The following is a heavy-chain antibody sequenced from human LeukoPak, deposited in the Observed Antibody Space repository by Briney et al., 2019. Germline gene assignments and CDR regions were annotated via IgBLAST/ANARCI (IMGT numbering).Heavy chain of an antibody. Sequence: PSEPLSLTYTVSGYSISSGYYWGWIRQPPGEGLEWIGSIYHSGSTYYNPSLKSRVTISVDTSKNQFSLKLSSVTAADTAVYYCARDPSTVTTGYWGQGTLVTVSS. J-gene: IGHJ4*02. V-gene: IGHV4-38-2*02. D-gene: IGHD4-17*01. CDR1: GYSISSGYY. CDR3: ARDPSTVTTGY. CDR2: IYHSGST.